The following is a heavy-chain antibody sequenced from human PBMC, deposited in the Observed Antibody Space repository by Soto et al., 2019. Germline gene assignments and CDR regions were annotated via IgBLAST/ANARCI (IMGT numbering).Heavy chain of an antibody. V-gene: IGHV1-18*01. J-gene: IGHJ4*02. Sequence: QVQLVQSGAEVKKPGASVKVSCKASGYTFTSYGISWVRQAPGQGLEWMGWISAYNGNTNYAQKLQGRVTMTTDTSTSTAYMELRSLRSDDTAVYYWARDLDELQFGVVIHPVGYWGQGTLVTVSS. D-gene: IGHD3-3*01. CDR2: ISAYNGNT. CDR1: GYTFTSYG. CDR3: ARDLDELQFGVVIHPVGY.